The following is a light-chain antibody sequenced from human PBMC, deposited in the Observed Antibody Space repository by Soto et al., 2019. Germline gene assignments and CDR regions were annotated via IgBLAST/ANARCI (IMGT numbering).Light chain of an antibody. CDR3: QKYNSALRGFT. J-gene: IGKJ3*01. CDR1: QGISNY. CDR2: AAS. Sequence: DIQMTQSPSSLSASVGDRVTITCRASQGISNYLAWYQQKPGKVPKLLIYAASTLQSGVPSRFSGSGSGTDFTLTISRLQPEDVATYYCQKYNSALRGFTFGPGTKVDIK. V-gene: IGKV1-27*01.